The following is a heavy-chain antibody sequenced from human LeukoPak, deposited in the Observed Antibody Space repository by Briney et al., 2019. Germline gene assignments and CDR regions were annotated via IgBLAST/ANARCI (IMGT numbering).Heavy chain of an antibody. CDR3: AKDRIPDGRYSIDF. Sequence: PGGSLRLSCAASGFSFGNFAMRWVRQPPGKGLEWVSAISGPGGSTYYAGSVRGRFTISRDNSKNTLYLQMNSLRVEDTAVYYCAKDRIPDGRYSIDFWGPGTLVTVSS. D-gene: IGHD5-24*01. CDR1: GFSFGNFA. V-gene: IGHV3-23*01. J-gene: IGHJ4*02. CDR2: ISGPGGST.